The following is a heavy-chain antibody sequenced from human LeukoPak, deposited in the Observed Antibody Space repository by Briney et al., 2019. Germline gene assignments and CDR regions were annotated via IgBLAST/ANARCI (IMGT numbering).Heavy chain of an antibody. CDR2: INPNSGVT. J-gene: IGHJ3*02. CDR3: ARAVHDDAFDI. CDR1: GYTFSDYY. V-gene: IGHV1-2*02. Sequence: VASVKVSCKASGYTFSDYYIHWVRQAPGQGLEWMGWINPNSGVTNYTQRLQGRVTLTRDTSTSTAYIDLSSLRFDDTVVYFCARAVHDDAFDIWGQGTMVTVSS.